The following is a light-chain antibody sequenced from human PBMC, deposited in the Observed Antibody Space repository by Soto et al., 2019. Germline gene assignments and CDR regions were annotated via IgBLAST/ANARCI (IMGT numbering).Light chain of an antibody. CDR1: QTISSW. J-gene: IGKJ1*01. CDR3: QQYTNTNNPWM. CDR2: DTS. V-gene: IGKV1-5*01. Sequence: DIQMTQSPSTLSGSVGDRVTITCRASQTISSWLAWYQQKPGTAPRLLIYDTSNLEDGVPSTFSGSGSGTEFTLIISGLQPDDSATYYCQQYTNTNNPWMFGQGTKVDI.